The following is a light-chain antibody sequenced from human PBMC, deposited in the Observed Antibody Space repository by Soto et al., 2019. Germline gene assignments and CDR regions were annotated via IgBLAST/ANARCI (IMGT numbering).Light chain of an antibody. CDR1: NGSIASYY. V-gene: IGLV6-57*04. Sequence: NFMLTQPHSVSESPGRTVTISCTRSNGSIASYYVQWYQQRPGGAPTTVIFENDQRPSGVPDRFSGSIDSSSNSASLTISGLSTEDEADYFCQSYGNSIWVFGGGTKLTVL. CDR2: END. CDR3: QSYGNSIWV. J-gene: IGLJ2*01.